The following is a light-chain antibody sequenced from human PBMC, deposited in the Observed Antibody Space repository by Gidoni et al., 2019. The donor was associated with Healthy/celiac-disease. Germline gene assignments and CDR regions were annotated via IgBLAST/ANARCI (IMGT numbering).Light chain of an antibody. CDR2: LGS. Sequence: DIVMTQSPHSRPVTPGEPASISCRSSQSLLHSNGYNYLDWYLQKPGQSPQLLIDLGSNRASGVPDRFSGSGSGTDFTLKISRVEAEDVGVYYCMQALQTPSTFGGGTKVEIK. CDR1: QSLLHSNGYNY. V-gene: IGKV2-28*01. CDR3: MQALQTPST. J-gene: IGKJ4*01.